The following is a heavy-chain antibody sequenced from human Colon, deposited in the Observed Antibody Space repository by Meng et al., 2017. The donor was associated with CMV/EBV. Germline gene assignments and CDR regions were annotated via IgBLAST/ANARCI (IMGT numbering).Heavy chain of an antibody. V-gene: IGHV3-66*01. CDR1: GFSASTNY. CDR2: IYSGDSR. CDR3: ARDDGDY. Sequence: GESLKISCVVSGFSASTNYMSWVRQAPGKGLEWVSGIYSGDSRQYADSVKGRFAISRDNSENSLYLHMNSLRAEDTALYYCARDDGDYWGQGMLVTVSS. J-gene: IGHJ4*02. D-gene: IGHD5-24*01.